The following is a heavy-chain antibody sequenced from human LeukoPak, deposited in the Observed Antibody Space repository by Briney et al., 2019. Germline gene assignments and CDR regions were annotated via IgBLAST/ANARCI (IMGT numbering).Heavy chain of an antibody. CDR1: GGSFSGYY. CDR3: PRGGSSGWFDY. V-gene: IGHV4-34*01. D-gene: IGHD6-19*01. Sequence: SETLSLTCAVYGGSFSGYYWSWIRQPPGKGLEWIGEINHSGSTNYNPSLKSRVTISVDTSKNQFSLKLSSVTAADTAVYYCPRGGSSGWFDYWGQGTLVTVS. J-gene: IGHJ4*02. CDR2: INHSGST.